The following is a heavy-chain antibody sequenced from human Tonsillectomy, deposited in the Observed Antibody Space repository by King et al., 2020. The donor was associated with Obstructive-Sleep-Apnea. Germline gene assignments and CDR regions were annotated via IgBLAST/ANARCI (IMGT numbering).Heavy chain of an antibody. Sequence: QLVQSGGGLVKPGGSLRLSCAASGFTFSSYSMNWVRQAPGKGLEWVSSISSSSSYIYYADSVKGRFTISRDNAKNSLYLQMNSLRDEDTAVYYCARVGVGGGLRWLQSPAGGYFDYWGQGTLVTVSS. CDR3: ARVGVGGGLRWLQSPAGGYFDY. D-gene: IGHD5-24*01. CDR1: GFTFSSYS. V-gene: IGHV3-21*01. J-gene: IGHJ4*02. CDR2: ISSSSSYI.